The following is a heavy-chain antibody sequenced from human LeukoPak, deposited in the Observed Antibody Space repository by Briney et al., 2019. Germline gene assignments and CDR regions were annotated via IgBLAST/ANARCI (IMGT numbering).Heavy chain of an antibody. Sequence: SETLSLTCAVYGGSFSGYYWSWIRQPPGKGLEWIGEINHSGSTNYNPSLKSRVTISVDTSKNQFSLKLSSVTAADTAVYYCARRVRYGSGSKYYYYYGMDVWGQGTTVTVSS. CDR3: ARRVRYGSGSKYYYYYGMDV. D-gene: IGHD3-10*01. CDR2: INHSGST. V-gene: IGHV4-34*01. CDR1: GGSFSGYY. J-gene: IGHJ6*02.